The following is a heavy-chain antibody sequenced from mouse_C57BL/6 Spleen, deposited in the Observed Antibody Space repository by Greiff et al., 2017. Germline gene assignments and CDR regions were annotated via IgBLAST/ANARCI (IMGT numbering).Heavy chain of an antibody. CDR1: GYTFTSYW. Sequence: QVQLQQPGAELVKPGASVTMSCKASGYTFTSYWITWVKQRPGQGLEWIGDIYPGSGSTNYNEKFKSKATLTVDTSSSTAYMQLSSLTSEDSAVYYCARHDYDVYYAMDYWGQGTSVTVSS. D-gene: IGHD2-4*01. CDR2: IYPGSGST. V-gene: IGHV1-55*01. J-gene: IGHJ4*01. CDR3: ARHDYDVYYAMDY.